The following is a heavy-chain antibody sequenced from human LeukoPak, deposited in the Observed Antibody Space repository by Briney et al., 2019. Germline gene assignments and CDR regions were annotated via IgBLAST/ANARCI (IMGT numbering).Heavy chain of an antibody. Sequence: ASVKVSCKASGFTFTSSAMQWVRQARGQRLEWIGWIVVGSGNTNYAQKSQERVTITRDMSTSTAYMELSSLRSEDTAVYYCAVQVRYCGGDCYLNYYYYYGMDVWGQGTTVTVSS. J-gene: IGHJ6*02. D-gene: IGHD2-21*02. CDR3: AVQVRYCGGDCYLNYYYYYGMDV. CDR1: GFTFTSSA. V-gene: IGHV1-58*02. CDR2: IVVGSGNT.